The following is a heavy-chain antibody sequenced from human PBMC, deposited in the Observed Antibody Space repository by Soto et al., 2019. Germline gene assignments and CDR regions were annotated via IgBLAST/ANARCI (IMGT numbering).Heavy chain of an antibody. CDR2: INSDGSST. Sequence: GGSLRLSCAASGFTFSSYWMHWVRQAPGKGLVWVSRINSDGSSTSYADSVKGRFTISRDNAKNTLYLQMNSLRAEDTAVYYCAGDRYYDSSGYFSSGGVYYYYGMDVWGQGTTVTVSS. J-gene: IGHJ6*02. CDR3: AGDRYYDSSGYFSSGGVYYYYGMDV. CDR1: GFTFSSYW. V-gene: IGHV3-74*01. D-gene: IGHD3-22*01.